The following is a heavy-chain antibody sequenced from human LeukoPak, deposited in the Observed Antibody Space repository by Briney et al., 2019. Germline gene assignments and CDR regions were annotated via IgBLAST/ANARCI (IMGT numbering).Heavy chain of an antibody. CDR3: ARQGALVKGIDY. Sequence: ASVKVSCKASGYTFTDYYMHWVRQAPGQGLEWMGWINPNNGGTNYAQKFQGRVTMTRDTSITTAYMELSRLRSDDRAVYYCARQGALVKGIDYWGQGTLVTVSS. D-gene: IGHD6-13*01. J-gene: IGHJ4*02. CDR2: INPNNGGT. CDR1: GYTFTDYY. V-gene: IGHV1-2*02.